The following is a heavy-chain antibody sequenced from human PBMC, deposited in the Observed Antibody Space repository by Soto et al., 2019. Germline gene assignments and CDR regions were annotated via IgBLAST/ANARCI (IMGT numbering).Heavy chain of an antibody. CDR2: ISSSGSFI. J-gene: IGHJ4*02. V-gene: IGHV3-21*01. CDR1: GFTFRTYG. CDR3: AREPEGIAAALDY. Sequence: GGSLRLSCAASGFTFRTYGMNWVRRAPGGGLEWVASISSSGSFIYYADSVKGRFTISRDDAEKSLYLQMNSLRAEDTALYYCAREPEGIAAALDYWGQGTLVTVSS. D-gene: IGHD6-13*01.